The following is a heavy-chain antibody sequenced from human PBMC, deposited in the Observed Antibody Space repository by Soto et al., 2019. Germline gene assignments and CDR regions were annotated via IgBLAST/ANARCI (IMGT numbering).Heavy chain of an antibody. J-gene: IGHJ3*02. D-gene: IGHD4-17*01. CDR3: ARHGDRYGAEAFYI. CDR2: IYYIGST. V-gene: IGHV4-59*08. CDR1: GDSISGYY. Sequence: QVQLQESGPGLVKSSETLSLTCTVSGDSISGYYWSWIRQPPGKGLEWIGQIYYIGSTNYNPSLKSRVTISVDTSNNQFSLKMTSVTAADTALYYCARHGDRYGAEAFYIWGQGTMVSVSS.